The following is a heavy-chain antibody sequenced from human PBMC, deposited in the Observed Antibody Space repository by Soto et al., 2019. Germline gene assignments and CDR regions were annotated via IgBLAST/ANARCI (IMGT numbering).Heavy chain of an antibody. CDR2: ISFDGSNK. V-gene: IGHV3-30-3*01. CDR1: GFNFPYYP. CDR3: ARLPGALVAVLYIYPLDGREAMSDVDV. Sequence: QMQLVESGGGVFQPGEYLRLSCAASGFNFPYYPMHWVRQTPGKGLEWVAVISFDGSNKFYADSVKGRFTISKDNSKNMLYLQMNSVRPEDAAGYYCARLPGALVAVLYIYPLDGREAMSDVDVWGQGTTVSVSS. J-gene: IGHJ6*02. D-gene: IGHD6-19*01.